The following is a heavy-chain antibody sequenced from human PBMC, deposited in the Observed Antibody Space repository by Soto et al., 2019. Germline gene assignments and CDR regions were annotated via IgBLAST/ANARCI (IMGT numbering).Heavy chain of an antibody. J-gene: IGHJ5*02. D-gene: IGHD6-13*01. Sequence: QVQLVQSGAEVTKPGASVKVSCKTSGYTFTDYDINWVGQAPGQGLEWMGWINSHSVATTYAQKFQDRVTMPRDTSIITANMELISLRADDTAVYYCVRSIAPSSPFGPWGQGNLVTVSS. CDR1: GYTFTDYD. V-gene: IGHV1-2*02. CDR2: INSHSVAT. CDR3: VRSIAPSSPFGP.